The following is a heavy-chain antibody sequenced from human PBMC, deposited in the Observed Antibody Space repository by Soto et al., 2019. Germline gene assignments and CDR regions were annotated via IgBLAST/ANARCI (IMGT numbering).Heavy chain of an antibody. Sequence: EVQLVESGGGLVQPGGSLRLSCAASGFTFRSHWMTWVRQAPGKGLEWVANIKDDGSEKYYVDSVKGRFTISRENTKNSLYLQMNCLRAEDKAVYYCARESITLIRGVRNAYWGQGTLVTVSS. V-gene: IGHV3-7*04. D-gene: IGHD3-10*01. J-gene: IGHJ4*02. CDR2: IKDDGSEK. CDR1: GFTFRSHW. CDR3: ARESITLIRGVRNAY.